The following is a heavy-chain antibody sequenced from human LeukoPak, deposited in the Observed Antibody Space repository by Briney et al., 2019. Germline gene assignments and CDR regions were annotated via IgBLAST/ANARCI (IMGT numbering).Heavy chain of an antibody. J-gene: IGHJ4*02. V-gene: IGHV4-4*07. CDR2: IYTSGST. CDR1: GGSISSYY. D-gene: IGHD6-19*01. Sequence: PSETLSLTCTVPGGSISSYYWSWIRQPAGKGLEWIGRIYTSGSTNYNPSLKSRVTMSVDTSKNQFSLKLGSVTAADTAVYYCARADHGYSSVHFDYWGQGTLVTVSS. CDR3: ARADHGYSSVHFDY.